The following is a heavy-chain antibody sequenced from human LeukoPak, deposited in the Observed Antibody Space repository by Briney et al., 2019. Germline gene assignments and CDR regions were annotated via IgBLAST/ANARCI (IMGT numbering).Heavy chain of an antibody. CDR1: GFTFDVYA. D-gene: IGHD2-2*01. CDR2: ISWNSNSI. Sequence: PGGSLRLSCAASGFTFDVYAMHWVRQAPGKGLEWVSGISWNSNSIGYADSVKGRFTISRDNAKNSLYLQMNSLRPEDTALYYCAKDYYSSTLGGFDYWGQGTLVTVSS. J-gene: IGHJ4*02. CDR3: AKDYYSSTLGGFDY. V-gene: IGHV3-9*01.